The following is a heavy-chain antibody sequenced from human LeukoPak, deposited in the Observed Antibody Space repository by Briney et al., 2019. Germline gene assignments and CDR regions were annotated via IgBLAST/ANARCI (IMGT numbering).Heavy chain of an antibody. D-gene: IGHD2-21*01. J-gene: IGHJ4*02. CDR1: RFTFSTYS. V-gene: IGHV3-23*01. CDR2: ISGSGGST. Sequence: GGSLRLSCAASRFTFSTYSMNWVRQAPGKGLEWVSAISGSGGSTYYADSVKGRFTISRDNSKNTLYLQMNSLRAEDTAVYYCAKDLWIETYWGQGTLVTVSS. CDR3: AKDLWIETY.